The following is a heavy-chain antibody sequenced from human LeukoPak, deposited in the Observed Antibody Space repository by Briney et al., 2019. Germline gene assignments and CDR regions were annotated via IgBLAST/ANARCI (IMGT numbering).Heavy chain of an antibody. Sequence: GGSLRLSCAASGFTFSSYAMSWVRQAPGKGLEWVSAISGSGGSTYYADSVKGRFTISRDNSKNTLYLQMNSLRAEDTAVYYCAKPLGYCSSTSCYDAYYYYGMDVWGQGTTVTVSS. D-gene: IGHD2-2*01. CDR2: ISGSGGST. CDR1: GFTFSSYA. V-gene: IGHV3-23*01. J-gene: IGHJ6*02. CDR3: AKPLGYCSSTSCYDAYYYYGMDV.